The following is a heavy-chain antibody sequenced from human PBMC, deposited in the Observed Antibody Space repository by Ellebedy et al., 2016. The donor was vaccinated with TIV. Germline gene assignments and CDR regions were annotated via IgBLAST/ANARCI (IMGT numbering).Heavy chain of an antibody. CDR3: ARRPSNGYFDFEGWFDS. Sequence: MPSETLSLTCIVSGVSISSSRTYWGWIRQPPGKGLEYIWSIYYSGSTYYNPSLKSRVTISVDTSKNQFSLKLRSVTAADTAVYYCARRPSNGYFDFEGWFDSWGQGTLVTVSS. CDR2: IYYSGST. CDR1: GVSISSSRTY. V-gene: IGHV4-39*01. J-gene: IGHJ5*01. D-gene: IGHD3-9*01.